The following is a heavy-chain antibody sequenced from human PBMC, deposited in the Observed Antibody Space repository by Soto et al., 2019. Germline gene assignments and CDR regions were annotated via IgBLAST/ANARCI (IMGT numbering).Heavy chain of an antibody. CDR1: GDSISRGGYF. J-gene: IGHJ6*03. D-gene: IGHD1-26*01. CDR2: IYDSGSA. V-gene: IGHV4-31*03. CDR3: ARGILGHNHYMDV. Sequence: QVQLQESGPGLVKPSQTLSLTCIVSGDSISRGGYFWTWIRQHPGKGLEWIGYIYDSGSAFYNPSTKSRVTMSVHTSKNQFALNPRSVTTADTAVFYCARGILGHNHYMDVWGKGTAVAVSS.